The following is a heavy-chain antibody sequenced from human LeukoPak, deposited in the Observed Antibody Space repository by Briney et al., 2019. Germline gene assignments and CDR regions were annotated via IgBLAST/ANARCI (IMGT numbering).Heavy chain of an antibody. D-gene: IGHD2-15*01. Sequence: GGSLRLSCAAPGFTFITYVMTWVRQAPGKGLQWVSPINGSGGNTYYADSVEGRFTVSRDNSKKTLYLQMNSLRAENTALYHCARDPLTCSGGTCGNFGYWGQGTLVTVSS. CDR1: GFTFITYV. V-gene: IGHV3-23*01. CDR3: ARDPLTCSGGTCGNFGY. CDR2: INGSGGNT. J-gene: IGHJ4*02.